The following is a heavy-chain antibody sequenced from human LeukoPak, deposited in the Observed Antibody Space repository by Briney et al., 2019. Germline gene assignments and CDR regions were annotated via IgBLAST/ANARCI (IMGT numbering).Heavy chain of an antibody. V-gene: IGHV4-61*02. D-gene: IGHD3-22*01. CDR2: INTSGST. J-gene: IGHJ4*02. CDR3: ASGNYYDSSGYYSY. Sequence: PSQTLSLTCTVSGGSISSGSYYWSWIRQPAGKGLEWIGRINTSGSTNYNPSLKSRVTISVDTSKNQFSLKLSSVTAADTAVYYCASGNYYDSSGYYSYWGQGTLVTVSS. CDR1: GGSISSGSYY.